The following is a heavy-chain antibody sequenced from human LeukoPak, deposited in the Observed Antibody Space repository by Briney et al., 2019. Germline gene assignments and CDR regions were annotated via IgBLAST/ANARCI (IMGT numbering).Heavy chain of an antibody. Sequence: GGSLRLSCAASGFTFSSYGMYWVRQAPGKGLEWVAFIRYDGSNKYYADSVKGRFTISRDNSKNTLCLQMNSLRAEDTAVYYCAKVGWELRDYWGQGTLVTVSS. CDR2: IRYDGSNK. D-gene: IGHD1-26*01. J-gene: IGHJ4*02. CDR3: AKVGWELRDY. V-gene: IGHV3-30*02. CDR1: GFTFSSYG.